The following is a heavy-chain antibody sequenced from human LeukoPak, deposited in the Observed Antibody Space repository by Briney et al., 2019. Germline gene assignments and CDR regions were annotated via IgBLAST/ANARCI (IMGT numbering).Heavy chain of an antibody. CDR3: TRDLAAVPGPRMDV. Sequence: PGGSLRLSCAASGFSFSSYYMSWVRQAPGKGLEWVALINPDGNERYYVDSVTGRFTISRDNARNSLYLQMDSLRDDDTAMYFCTRDLAAVPGPRMDVWGQGTTVTVSS. J-gene: IGHJ6*02. CDR2: INPDGNER. CDR1: GFSFSSYY. D-gene: IGHD6-19*01. V-gene: IGHV3-7*03.